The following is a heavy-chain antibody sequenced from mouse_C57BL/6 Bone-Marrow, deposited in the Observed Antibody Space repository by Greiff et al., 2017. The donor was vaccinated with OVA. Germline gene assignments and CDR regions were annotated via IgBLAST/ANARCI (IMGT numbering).Heavy chain of an antibody. CDR3: ARHGYYYGSSPAWFAY. CDR1: GYTFTSYW. CDR2: IHPNSGST. D-gene: IGHD1-1*01. V-gene: IGHV1-64*01. J-gene: IGHJ3*01. Sequence: QVHVKQPGAELVKPGASVKLSCKASGYTFTSYWMHWVKQRPGQGLEWIGMIHPNSGSTNYNEKFKSKATLTVDKSSSTAYMQLSSLTSEDSAVYYCARHGYYYGSSPAWFAYWGQGTLVTVSA.